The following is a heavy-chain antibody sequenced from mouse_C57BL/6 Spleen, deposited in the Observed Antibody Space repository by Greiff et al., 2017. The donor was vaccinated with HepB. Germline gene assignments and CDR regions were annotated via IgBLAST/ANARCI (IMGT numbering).Heavy chain of an antibody. Sequence: VQLQQSGAELVRPGASVKLSCKASGYTFTDYYINRVKQRPGQGLEWIARIYPGSGNTYYNEKFKGKATLTAEISSSTAYMQRSSLTSEDAAVFLLARGELGGDLVVWGTGTTVTVA. J-gene: IGHJ1*03. CDR1: GYTFTDYY. D-gene: IGHD4-1*01. CDR2: IYPGSGNT. CDR3: ARGELGGDLVV. V-gene: IGHV1-76*01.